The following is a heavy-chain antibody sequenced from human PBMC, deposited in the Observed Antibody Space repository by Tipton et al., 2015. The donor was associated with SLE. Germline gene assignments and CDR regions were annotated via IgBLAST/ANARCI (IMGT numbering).Heavy chain of an antibody. CDR3: ARYIVVVRYFDY. Sequence: LRLSCALYGGSFSDYYWSWIRQPPGKGLEWIGYIYYSGSTNYNPSLKSRVNISVDTSKNQFSLKLSSVTAADTAVYYCARYIVVVRYFDYWGQGTLVTVSS. D-gene: IGHD2-21*01. V-gene: IGHV4-59*12. CDR1: GGSFSDYY. CDR2: IYYSGST. J-gene: IGHJ4*02.